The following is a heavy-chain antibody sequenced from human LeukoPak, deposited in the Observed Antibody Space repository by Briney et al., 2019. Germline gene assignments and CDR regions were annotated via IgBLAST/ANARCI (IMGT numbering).Heavy chain of an antibody. V-gene: IGHV5-51*01. CDR3: ARHGIAAAGSLGSVWFDP. CDR1: GYSFTSYW. CDR2: IYPGDSDT. J-gene: IGHJ5*02. D-gene: IGHD6-13*01. Sequence: GESLKISCKGSGYSFTSYWIGWVRQMPGKGLEWMGIIYPGDSDTRYSPSFQGQVTISADKSISTAYLQWSSLKASDAAMYYCARHGIAAAGSLGSVWFDPWGQGTLVTVSS.